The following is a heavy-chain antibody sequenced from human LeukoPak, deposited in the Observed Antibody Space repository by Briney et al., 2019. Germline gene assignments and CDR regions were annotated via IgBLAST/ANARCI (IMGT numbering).Heavy chain of an antibody. CDR2: IRYDGSNK. J-gene: IGHJ4*02. CDR1: GFTFSSYG. D-gene: IGHD2-15*01. CDR3: AKDAPYCSGGSCYSVFDY. V-gene: IGHV3-30*02. Sequence: GGSLRLSCVASGFTFSSYGMHWVRQAPGKGLEWVAFIRYDGSNKYYADSVKGRFTISRDNSKNTLYLQMNSLRAEDTAVYYCAKDAPYCSGGSCYSVFDYWGQGTLVTVSS.